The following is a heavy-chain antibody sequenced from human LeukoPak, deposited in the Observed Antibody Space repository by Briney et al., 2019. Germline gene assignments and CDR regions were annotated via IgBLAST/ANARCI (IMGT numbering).Heavy chain of an antibody. V-gene: IGHV4-59*08. J-gene: IGHJ4*02. D-gene: IGHD4-11*01. Sequence: PSETLSLTCTVSGGSISSYYWGWIRQPPGKGLEWIGYIYYSGSTNYNPSLKSRVTISVDTSKNQFSLKVSSVTAADTAAYYCARESSNSLDYWGQGTLVTVSS. CDR1: GGSISSYY. CDR2: IYYSGST. CDR3: ARESSNSLDY.